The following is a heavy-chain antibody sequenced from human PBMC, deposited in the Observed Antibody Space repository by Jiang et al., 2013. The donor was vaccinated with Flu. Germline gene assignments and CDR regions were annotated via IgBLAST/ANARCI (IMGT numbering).Heavy chain of an antibody. J-gene: IGHJ6*03. CDR2: IYPGDSDT. CDR3: ARNEVEHGSGSYGRGYYYYYMDV. V-gene: IGHV5-51*01. D-gene: IGHD3-10*01. CDR1: GYSFTSYW. Sequence: GAEVKKPGESLKISCKGSGYSFTSYWIGWVRQMPGKGLEWMGIIYPGDSDTRYSPSFQGQVTISADKSISTAYLQWSSLKASDTAMYYCARNEVEHGSGSYGRGYYYYYMDVWGKGTTVTVSS.